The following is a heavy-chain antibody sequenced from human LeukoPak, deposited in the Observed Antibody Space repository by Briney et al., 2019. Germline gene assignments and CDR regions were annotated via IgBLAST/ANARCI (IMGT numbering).Heavy chain of an antibody. D-gene: IGHD6-13*01. CDR1: GGSISSHY. CDR3: AREGYSSNWYDY. V-gene: IGHV4-59*11. Sequence: SETLSLTCTVSGGSISSHYWAWIRQPPGKGLEWIGYISYTETTNYNPSLKSRVTISVDTSKNQFSLKLRSVTAADTAVYYCAREGYSSNWYDYWGQGTLVTVSS. CDR2: ISYTETT. J-gene: IGHJ5*01.